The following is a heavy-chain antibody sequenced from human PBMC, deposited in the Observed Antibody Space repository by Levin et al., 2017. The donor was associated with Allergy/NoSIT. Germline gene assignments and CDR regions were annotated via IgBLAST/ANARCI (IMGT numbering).Heavy chain of an antibody. Sequence: NASETLSLTCTVSGGSISSGGYYWSWIRQHPGKGLEWIGYIYYSGSTYYNPSLKSRVTISVDTSKNQFSLKLSSVTAADTAVYYCASLIVVVPAEDSYYYYGMDVWGQGTTVTVS. J-gene: IGHJ6*02. CDR1: GGSISSGGYY. CDR3: ASLIVVVPAEDSYYYYGMDV. V-gene: IGHV4-31*03. D-gene: IGHD2-2*01. CDR2: IYYSGST.